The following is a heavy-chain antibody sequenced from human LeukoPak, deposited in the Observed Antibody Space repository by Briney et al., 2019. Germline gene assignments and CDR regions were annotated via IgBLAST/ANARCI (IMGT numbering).Heavy chain of an antibody. D-gene: IGHD5-12*01. CDR2: IIPIFGTA. CDR1: GGTFSSYA. J-gene: IGHJ4*02. Sequence: GASVKVSCKASGGTFSSYAISWVRQAPGQGLEWMGGIIPIFGTANYAQKFQGRVTITADESTSTAYMELSSLRSEDTAVYYCARDYVRYSGYDSEWYFDYWGQGTLVTVSS. CDR3: ARDYVRYSGYDSEWYFDY. V-gene: IGHV1-69*13.